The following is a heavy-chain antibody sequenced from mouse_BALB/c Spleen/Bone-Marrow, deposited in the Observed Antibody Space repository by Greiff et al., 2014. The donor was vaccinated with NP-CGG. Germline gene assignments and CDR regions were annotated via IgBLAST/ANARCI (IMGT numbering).Heavy chain of an antibody. CDR2: ISYSGST. CDR1: GYSITSDYA. J-gene: IGHJ2*01. CDR3: ARYDYDGVDY. V-gene: IGHV3-2*02. Sequence: EVKLMESGPGLVKPSQSLSLTCTVTGYSITSDYAWNWIRQFPGNKLEWMGYISYSGSTSYNPSLKSRISITRDTSKNQFFLQLNSVTNEDTATYYCARYDYDGVDYWGQGTTLTVSS. D-gene: IGHD2-4*01.